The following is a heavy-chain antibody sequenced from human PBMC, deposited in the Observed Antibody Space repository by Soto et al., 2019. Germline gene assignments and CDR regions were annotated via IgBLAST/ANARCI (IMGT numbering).Heavy chain of an antibody. CDR2: IYPGDSDT. V-gene: IGHV5-51*01. Sequence: SLKISCKGSGYSFTSYWIGWVRQMPGKGLEWMGIIYPGDSDTNYSPSFQGHVTISADKSISTAYLQWSSLKASDTAMYYCARLQAAAGDNDLTFDYWGQGTLVTVSS. J-gene: IGHJ4*02. CDR3: ARLQAAAGDNDLTFDY. D-gene: IGHD6-13*01. CDR1: GYSFTSYW.